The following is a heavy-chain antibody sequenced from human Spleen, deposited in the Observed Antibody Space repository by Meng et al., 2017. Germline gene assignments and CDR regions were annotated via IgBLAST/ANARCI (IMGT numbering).Heavy chain of an antibody. Sequence: GESLKISCAASGFTVGTNSMNWVRQAPGKGLEWVSFISRSSSYIYYADSVKGRFTISRDNAKNSLYLQMNSLRAEDTAVYYCAREITMVRGVITWFDPWGQGTLVTVSS. D-gene: IGHD3-10*01. J-gene: IGHJ5*02. V-gene: IGHV3-21*01. CDR2: ISRSSSYI. CDR3: AREITMVRGVITWFDP. CDR1: GFTVGTNS.